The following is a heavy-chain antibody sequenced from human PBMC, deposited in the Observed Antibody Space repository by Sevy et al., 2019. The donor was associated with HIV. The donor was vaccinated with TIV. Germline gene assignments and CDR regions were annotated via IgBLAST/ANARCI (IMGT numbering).Heavy chain of an antibody. CDR1: GDSISSYF. CDR2: IYYSGTI. D-gene: IGHD3-10*01. V-gene: IGHV4-59*01. J-gene: IGHJ4*02. CDR3: ARGSGVVSRAFVY. Sequence: SETLSLTCNVSGDSISSYFWSWFRQPPGKGLEWIGYIYYSGTIDYNPSLRSRVTISVATCKKHFSMKLTSVTAVDTAVYYCARGSGVVSRAFVYWGQGTLVTVSS.